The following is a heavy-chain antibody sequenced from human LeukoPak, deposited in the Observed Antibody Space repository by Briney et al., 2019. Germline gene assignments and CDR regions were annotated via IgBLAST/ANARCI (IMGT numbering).Heavy chain of an antibody. V-gene: IGHV3-30*18. CDR2: ISYGGSNK. CDR1: GFTFSSYG. CDR3: AKDWDYGDYLLDY. J-gene: IGHJ4*02. D-gene: IGHD4-17*01. Sequence: GGSLRLSCAASGFTFSSYGMHWVRQAPGKGLEWVAVISYGGSNKYYADSVKGRLTISRDNSKNTLYLQMNSLRAEDTAVYYCAKDWDYGDYLLDYWGQGTLVTVSS.